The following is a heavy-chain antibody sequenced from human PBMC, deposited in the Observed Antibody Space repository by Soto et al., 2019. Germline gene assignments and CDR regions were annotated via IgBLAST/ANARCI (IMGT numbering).Heavy chain of an antibody. V-gene: IGHV3-48*02. Sequence: EVQLVESGGGLVQPGGSLRLSCAASGFTCSSYSMNWVRQTPGKGLEWVSYISSSSSTIYYADYVKGRFTISRDNSKNSLYLQMNCLRDEDTAVYYCARDPGSSYCPPDYWGQGTLVTVSS. J-gene: IGHJ4*02. CDR3: ARDPGSSYCPPDY. CDR2: ISSSSSTI. D-gene: IGHD5-18*01. CDR1: GFTCSSYS.